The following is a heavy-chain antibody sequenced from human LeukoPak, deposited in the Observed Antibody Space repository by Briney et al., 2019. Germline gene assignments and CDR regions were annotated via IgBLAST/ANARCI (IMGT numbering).Heavy chain of an antibody. Sequence: PGRSLRLSCAASGFTFSSYGMHWVRQAPGKGLEWVAVIWYDGSNKYYADSVKGRFNFSRDNSRTTLYLQMNSLRAEDTAVYYCARDEIGASFDPWGQATLVTVSS. CDR1: GFTFSSYG. J-gene: IGHJ5*02. CDR3: ARDEIGASFDP. CDR2: IWYDGSNK. V-gene: IGHV3-33*01. D-gene: IGHD1-26*01.